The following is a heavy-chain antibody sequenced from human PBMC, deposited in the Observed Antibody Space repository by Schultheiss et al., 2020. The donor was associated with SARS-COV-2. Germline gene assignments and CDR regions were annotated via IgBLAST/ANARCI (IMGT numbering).Heavy chain of an antibody. D-gene: IGHD6-19*01. CDR3: ARVNSGWLFDY. Sequence: SETLSLTCTVSGGSISSGSYYWSWIRQPPGKGLEWIGYIYNSGSTNYNPSLKSRVTISVDTSKNQFSLKLSSVTAADTAVYYCARVNSGWLFDYWGQGTLVTVSS. CDR1: GGSISSGSYY. V-gene: IGHV4-61*01. J-gene: IGHJ4*02. CDR2: IYNSGST.